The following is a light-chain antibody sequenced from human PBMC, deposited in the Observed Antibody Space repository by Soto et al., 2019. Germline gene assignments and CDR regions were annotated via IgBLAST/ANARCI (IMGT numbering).Light chain of an antibody. CDR1: NSDVGTFNF. CDR3: SSYRDSASDV. V-gene: IGLV2-14*03. J-gene: IGLJ1*01. Sequence: QSALTQPASVSGSPGQSITISCTGTNSDVGTFNFVSWYQQHPGKAPKLMIYDVINRPSGVSNRFSGSKSGNTASLTISGLQAEDEADYYCSSYRDSASDVFGTGTKLTVL. CDR2: DVI.